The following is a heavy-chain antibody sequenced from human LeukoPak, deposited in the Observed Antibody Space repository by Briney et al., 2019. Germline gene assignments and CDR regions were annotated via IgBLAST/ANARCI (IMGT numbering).Heavy chain of an antibody. CDR1: GFTFSTYW. CDR2: INEDGSEK. J-gene: IGHJ4*02. V-gene: IGHV3-7*01. D-gene: IGHD4-23*01. CDR3: ARDYGGRLGYFDY. Sequence: GGSLRLSCAASGFTFSTYWMSWVRQLPGKGLQWVANINEDGSEKDYVDSVKGRFTISRDNAKNSLYLQMDSLRAEDTAVYYCARDYGGRLGYFDYWGQGTLVTVST.